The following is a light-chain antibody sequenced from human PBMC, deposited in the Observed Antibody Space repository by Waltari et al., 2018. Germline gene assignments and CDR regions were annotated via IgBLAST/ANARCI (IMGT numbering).Light chain of an antibody. CDR1: NSNTGSNF. CDR3: AAWDDSLSGSWL. V-gene: IGLV1-47*01. J-gene: IGLJ3*02. CDR2: RNN. Sequence: QSVLPQSPPASAPPGQRVTIHCSGSNSNTGSNFAHWYPQLPGTAPKRHIYRNNQRPSGVPDRFSGSVSGTSASLAISGLRSEDEADYYCAAWDDSLSGSWLFGGGTKLTVL.